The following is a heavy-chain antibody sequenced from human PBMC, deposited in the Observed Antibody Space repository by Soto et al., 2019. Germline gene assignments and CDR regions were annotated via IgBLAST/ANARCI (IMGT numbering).Heavy chain of an antibody. D-gene: IGHD2-21*02. J-gene: IGHJ4*02. V-gene: IGHV1-46*01. CDR1: GDTFSDYY. CDR3: ARWGHVVVVTAALDY. CDR2: VNPSGGHT. Sequence: QVHLMQSGPDVQKPGASVKVSCKASGDTFSDYYIHWVRQAPGQGLECMGTVNPSGGHTTYSQHFLGRVTMTRDTSTSTPHMELTSLTSEDTAVYYCARWGHVVVVTAALDYWGQGTLVTVSS.